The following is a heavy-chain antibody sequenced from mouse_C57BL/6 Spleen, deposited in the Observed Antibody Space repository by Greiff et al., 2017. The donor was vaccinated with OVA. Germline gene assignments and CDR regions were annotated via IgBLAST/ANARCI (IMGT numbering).Heavy chain of an antibody. V-gene: IGHV1-15*01. Sequence: QVQLQQPGTELVKPGASVKLSCKASGYTFTSYWMHWVKQTPVHGLEWIGAIDPETGGTAYNQKFKGKAILTADKSSSTAYMELRSLTSEDSAVYYCTRTYYSNYVYFDYWGQGTTLTVSS. CDR2: IDPETGGT. D-gene: IGHD2-5*01. CDR1: GYTFTSYW. CDR3: TRTYYSNYVYFDY. J-gene: IGHJ2*01.